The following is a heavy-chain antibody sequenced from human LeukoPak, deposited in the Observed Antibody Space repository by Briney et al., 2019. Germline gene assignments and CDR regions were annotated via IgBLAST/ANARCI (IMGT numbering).Heavy chain of an antibody. J-gene: IGHJ4*02. V-gene: IGHV3-48*01. CDR1: GFTFSSYT. D-gene: IGHD6-13*01. CDR3: ARYWSSWSADF. Sequence: GGSLRLSCAASGFTFSSYTMNWLRQAPGKGLECVSYINSRGSTISYADSVKGRFTISRDNAKNSLYLQMNSLRAEDTAVYYCARYWSSWSADFWGQGTLVIVSS. CDR2: INSRGSTI.